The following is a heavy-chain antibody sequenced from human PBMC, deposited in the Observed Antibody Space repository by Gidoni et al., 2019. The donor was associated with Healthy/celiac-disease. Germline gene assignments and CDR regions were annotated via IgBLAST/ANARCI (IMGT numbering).Heavy chain of an antibody. J-gene: IGHJ5*02. V-gene: IGHV3-23*01. CDR1: GFTFSSYP. Sequence: EVQLLESGGGLVQPGGSLRLSCAASGFTFSSYPMSWVRQAPGKGLEWVSAISGSGGSTYYADSVKGRFTISRDNSKNTLYLQMNSLRAEDTAVYYCAKLAIFGVVTPPGWFDPWGQGTLVTVSS. CDR2: ISGSGGST. D-gene: IGHD3-3*01. CDR3: AKLAIFGVVTPPGWFDP.